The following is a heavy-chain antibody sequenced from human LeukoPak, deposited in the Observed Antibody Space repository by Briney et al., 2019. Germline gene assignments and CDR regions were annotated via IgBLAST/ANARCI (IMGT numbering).Heavy chain of an antibody. CDR3: ARDSTYWYDSGSSGPHYFDY. CDR2: ISSDGSKT. V-gene: IGHV3-30*01. D-gene: IGHD3-10*01. CDR1: GFIFSNYA. Sequence: GGSPRLSCAASGFIFSNYAMHWVRQAPGKELEWVALISSDGSKTYHADSVKGRFSISRDNSKNTLYLQLNSLRAEDTSVYYCARDSTYWYDSGSSGPHYFDYWGQGTLVTVSS. J-gene: IGHJ4*02.